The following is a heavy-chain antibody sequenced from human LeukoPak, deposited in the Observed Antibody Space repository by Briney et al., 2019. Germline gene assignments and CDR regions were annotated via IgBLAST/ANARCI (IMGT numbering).Heavy chain of an antibody. D-gene: IGHD2-2*01. V-gene: IGHV1-69*01. CDR2: IIPIFGTA. J-gene: IGHJ4*02. Sequence: VKVSCKASGGTFSSYAISWVRQAPGQGLEWMGGIIPIFGTANYAQKFQGRVTITADESTSTAYMELSSLRSEGTAVYYCASRQGYCSSTSCYGFDYWGQGTLVTVSS. CDR1: GGTFSSYA. CDR3: ASRQGYCSSTSCYGFDY.